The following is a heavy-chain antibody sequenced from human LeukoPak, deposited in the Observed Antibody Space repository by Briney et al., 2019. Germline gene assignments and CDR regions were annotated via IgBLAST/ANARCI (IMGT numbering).Heavy chain of an antibody. CDR1: GGTFSSYA. D-gene: IGHD5/OR15-5a*01. V-gene: IGHV1-69*06. J-gene: IGHJ3*02. CDR2: IIPIFGTA. Sequence: GALVKVSCKASGGTFSSYAISWVRQAPGQGLEWMGGIIPIFGTANYAQKFQGRVTITADKSTSTAYMELSSLRSEDTAVYYCARPDLRFGAFDIWGQGTMVTVSS. CDR3: ARPDLRFGAFDI.